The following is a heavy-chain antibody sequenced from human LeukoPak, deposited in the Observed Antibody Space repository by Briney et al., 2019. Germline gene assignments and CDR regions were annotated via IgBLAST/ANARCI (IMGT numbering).Heavy chain of an antibody. CDR2: IIPIFGTA. CDR3: ARDLFPVSRQQLAYNWFDP. J-gene: IGHJ5*02. D-gene: IGHD6-13*01. V-gene: IGHV1-69*13. CDR1: GGTFSSYA. Sequence: GASVKVSCKASGGTFSSYAISWVRQAPGQGLEWMGGIIPIFGTANYAQKFQGRATITADESTSTAYMELSSLRSEDTAVYYCARDLFPVSRQQLAYNWFDPWGQGTLVTVSS.